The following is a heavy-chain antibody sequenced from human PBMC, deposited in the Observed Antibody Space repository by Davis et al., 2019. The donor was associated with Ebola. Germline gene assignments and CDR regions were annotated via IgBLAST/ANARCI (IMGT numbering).Heavy chain of an antibody. CDR2: INAGNGNT. J-gene: IGHJ5*02. D-gene: IGHD1-26*01. CDR3: ARDSGSYFSWFDP. Sequence: AASVKVSCKASGYTFTSYYMHWVRQAPGQRLEWMGWINAGNGNTKYSQKFQGRVTITRDTSASTAYMELSSLRSEDTAVYYCARDSGSYFSWFDPWGQGTLVTVSS. CDR1: GYTFTSYY. V-gene: IGHV1-3*01.